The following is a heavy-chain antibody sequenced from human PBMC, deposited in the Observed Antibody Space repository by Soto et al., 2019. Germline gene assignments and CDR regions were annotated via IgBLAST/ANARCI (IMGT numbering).Heavy chain of an antibody. Sequence: SETLSLTCTVSGDSISTHYWSWIRQPPGKGLQWIGYIFYRGGTAYNPSLKSRVTISLDMSQKQFSLKLSSVTAADTAIYYCARLQMLPRVIEYWVQVTVVTVSS. V-gene: IGHV4-59*11. CDR2: IFYRGGT. D-gene: IGHD3-10*01. J-gene: IGHJ4*02. CDR1: GDSISTHY. CDR3: ARLQMLPRVIEY.